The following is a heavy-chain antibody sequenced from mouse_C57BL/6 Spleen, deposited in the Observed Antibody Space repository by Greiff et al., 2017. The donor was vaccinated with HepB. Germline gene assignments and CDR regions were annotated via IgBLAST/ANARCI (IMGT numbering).Heavy chain of an antibody. J-gene: IGHJ3*01. D-gene: IGHD3-2*02. CDR1: GYTFTSYW. CDR3: ARHLRLEAWFAY. Sequence: QVQLKQPGAELVKPGASVKMSCKASGYTFTSYWITWVKQRPGQGLEWIGDIYPGSGRTNYNEKFKSKATLTVDTSSSTAYMQHSSLTSEDSAVYYCARHLRLEAWFAYGGQGTLVTVSA. CDR2: IYPGSGRT. V-gene: IGHV1-55*01.